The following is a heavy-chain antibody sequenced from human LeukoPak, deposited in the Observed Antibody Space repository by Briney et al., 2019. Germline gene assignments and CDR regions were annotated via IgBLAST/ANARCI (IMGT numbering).Heavy chain of an antibody. CDR1: VFTFSDYA. V-gene: IGHV3-23*01. D-gene: IGHD2-2*01. CDR3: EKGQPNDCSRTSCSLARFDP. J-gene: IGHJ5*02. Sequence: GGSLRLSCAASVFTFSDYAMSWVRQAPGKGLEWVSGISGSGGSTYYADSVKGRFTISRDNSKNTLYLQMNSLRAEDTAVYYCEKGQPNDCSRTSCSLARFDPWGQGTLVTVSS. CDR2: ISGSGGST.